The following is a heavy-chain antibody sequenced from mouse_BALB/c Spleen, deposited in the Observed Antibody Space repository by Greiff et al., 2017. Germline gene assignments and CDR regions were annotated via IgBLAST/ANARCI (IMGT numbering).Heavy chain of an antibody. CDR2: ISPGGSYT. CDR1: GFTFSGYS. CDR3: ARDGDTTAMDY. V-gene: IGHV5-4*02. D-gene: IGHD1-2*01. J-gene: IGHJ4*01. Sequence: EVQLLQSGAGLVKPGASLKLSCAASGFTFSGYSMYWVRQTPEQGLEWVATISPGGSYTYYPHSVKGRVTFSRDNSTNTLYLQLSSLTSEDSAMYYCARDGDTTAMDYWGQGTLVTVSA.